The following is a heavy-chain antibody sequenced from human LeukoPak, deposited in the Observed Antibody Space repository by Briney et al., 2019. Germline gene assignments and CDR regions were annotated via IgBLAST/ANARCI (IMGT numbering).Heavy chain of an antibody. CDR1: GLTFSSYS. V-gene: IGHV3-48*01. D-gene: IGHD5-24*01. CDR3: ARVTVEMDHDY. Sequence: PGGSLRLSCAGSGLTFSSYSMTWVRQAPGKGLEWISYINSSGRTMHYADSVRGRFTISRDNAKNSLYLQMNSLRGDDTAVYYCARVTVEMDHDYWRQGTLVTVSS. CDR2: INSSGRTM. J-gene: IGHJ4*02.